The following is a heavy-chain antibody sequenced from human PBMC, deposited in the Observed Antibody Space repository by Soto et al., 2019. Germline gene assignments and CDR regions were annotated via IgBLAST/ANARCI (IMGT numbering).Heavy chain of an antibody. CDR1: GGSISSYY. J-gene: IGHJ3*02. CDR3: ARSLREQWLPYHDAFDI. CDR2: IHYSGST. Sequence: SETLSLTCTVSGGSISSYYWSWIRQPPGKGLEWIGYIHYSGSTNYNPSLKSRVTISVDTSKNQFSLKLSSVTAADTAVYYCARSLREQWLPYHDAFDIWGQGTMVTV. V-gene: IGHV4-59*01. D-gene: IGHD6-19*01.